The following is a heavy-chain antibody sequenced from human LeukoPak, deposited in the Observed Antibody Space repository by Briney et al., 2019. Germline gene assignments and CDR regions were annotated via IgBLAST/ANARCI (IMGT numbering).Heavy chain of an antibody. J-gene: IGHJ3*02. CDR2: IYYSGST. Sequence: KPSETLSLTCTVSGDSFTNYFWSWIRQPPGKGLEWIGYIYYSGSTNYNPSLKSRVTISVDTSKNQFSLKLSSVTAADTAVYYCARVINSSGWYPSTRVAFDIWGQGTMVTVSS. CDR1: GDSFTNYF. V-gene: IGHV4-59*01. CDR3: ARVINSSGWYPSTRVAFDI. D-gene: IGHD6-19*01.